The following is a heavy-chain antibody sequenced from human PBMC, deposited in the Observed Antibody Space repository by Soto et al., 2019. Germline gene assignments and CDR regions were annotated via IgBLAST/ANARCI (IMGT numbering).Heavy chain of an antibody. CDR1: GFTFNNYA. Sequence: GGSLRLSCAASGFTFNNYAMHWVRQAPGKGLEWVAVISYDGSNKYYADSVKGRFTISRDNSKNTLFLQMNSLRAEDTAVYYCAREDSSSPVPGTFDYWGQGTLVTVSS. CDR3: AREDSSSPVPGTFDY. J-gene: IGHJ4*02. V-gene: IGHV3-30-3*01. D-gene: IGHD6-6*01. CDR2: ISYDGSNK.